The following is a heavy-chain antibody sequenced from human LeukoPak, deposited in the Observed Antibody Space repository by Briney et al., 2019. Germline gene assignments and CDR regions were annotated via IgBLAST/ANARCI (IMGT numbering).Heavy chain of an antibody. D-gene: IGHD4-17*01. CDR1: GFTFSSYG. V-gene: IGHV3-30*02. Sequence: GGSLRLSCAASGFTFSSYGMHWVRQAPGKGLEWVAFIRYDGSNKYYADSVKGRFTISRDNSKNTLYLQMNSLRAEDTAVYYCAKDYVPFYGDYSWFDPWGQGTLVTVSS. J-gene: IGHJ5*02. CDR3: AKDYVPFYGDYSWFDP. CDR2: IRYDGSNK.